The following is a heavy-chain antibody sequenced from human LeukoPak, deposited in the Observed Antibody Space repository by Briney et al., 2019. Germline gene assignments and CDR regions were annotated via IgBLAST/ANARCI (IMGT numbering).Heavy chain of an antibody. CDR3: TRSDSYYYYMDV. CDR1: GFTFSGSA. CDR2: IRSKANSYAT. Sequence: GGSLKLSCAASGFTFSGSAMHWVRQASGKGLEWVGRIRSKANSYATAYAASVKGRFTISRDDSKNTAYLQMNSLKTEDTAVYYYTRSDSYYYYMDVCSKASSVTVSS. V-gene: IGHV3-73*01. J-gene: IGHJ6*03.